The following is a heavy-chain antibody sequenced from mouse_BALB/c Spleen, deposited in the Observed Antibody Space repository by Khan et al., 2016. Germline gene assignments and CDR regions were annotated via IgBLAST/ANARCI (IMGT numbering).Heavy chain of an antibody. CDR3: ARGAY. V-gene: IGHV1-9*01. J-gene: IGHJ3*01. Sequence: QVQLQQSGAELMKPGASVKITCKTTGYIFTNYWIEWIKERPGQGLEWIGEILPGSGSVYCNEKVRGTATFTAETSSNTAFMQLSSHTAEDSAVYYCARGAYWGPGTLVTVSA. CDR2: ILPGSGSV. CDR1: GYIFTNYW.